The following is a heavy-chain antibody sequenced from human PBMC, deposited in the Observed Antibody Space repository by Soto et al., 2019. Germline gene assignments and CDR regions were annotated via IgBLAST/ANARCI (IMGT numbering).Heavy chain of an antibody. J-gene: IGHJ4*02. CDR1: GFTFSSYG. V-gene: IGHV3-30*03. D-gene: IGHD4-17*01. CDR3: VNGDLSIDY. CDR2: ISYDGSNK. Sequence: GGSLRLSCAASGFTFSSYGMRWVRQAPCKGVEGVAVISYDGSNKSYADTVKGRFTISRDNSKNTLYLQMNSLRAEDTAVYYCVNGDLSIDYWGQGT.